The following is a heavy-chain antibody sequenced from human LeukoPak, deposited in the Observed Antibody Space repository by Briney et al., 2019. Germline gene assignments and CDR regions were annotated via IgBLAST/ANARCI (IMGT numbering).Heavy chain of an antibody. CDR3: ARMSRATKGAFDI. V-gene: IGHV3-21*01. D-gene: IGHD1-1*01. J-gene: IGHJ3*02. CDR1: GFTFSSYS. CDR2: ISSSSSYI. Sequence: PGGSLRLSCAASGFTFSSYSMNWIRQAPGKGLEWVSSISSSSSYIYYADSVKGRFTISRDNAKNSLYLQMNSLRAEDTAVYYCARMSRATKGAFDIWGQGTMVTVSS.